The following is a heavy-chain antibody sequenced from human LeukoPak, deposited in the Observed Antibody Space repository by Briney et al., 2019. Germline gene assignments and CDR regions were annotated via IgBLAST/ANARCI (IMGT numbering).Heavy chain of an antibody. CDR3: ARGQQKWVKVRGVDFDY. CDR2: ISYDGSNK. CDR1: GFTFSSYG. V-gene: IGHV3-30*03. J-gene: IGHJ4*02. D-gene: IGHD3-10*01. Sequence: PGRSLRLSCAASGFTFSSYGMHWVRQAPGKGLEWVAVISYDGSNKYYADSVKGRFTISRDNSKNTLYLQMNSLRAGDTAVYYCARGQQKWVKVRGVDFDYWGQGTLVTVSS.